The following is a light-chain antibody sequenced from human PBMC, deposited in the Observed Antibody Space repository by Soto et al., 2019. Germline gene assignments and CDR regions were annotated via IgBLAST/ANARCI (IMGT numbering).Light chain of an antibody. V-gene: IGKV1-39*01. J-gene: IGKJ5*01. CDR1: QSISSY. CDR2: AAS. CDR3: QQSYMDPIT. Sequence: DIKMTQSPSSLSASVGDRVTITCRASQSISSYLNWYQQKPGKAPKLLIYAASSLQSGVPSRFSGSGSGTDFTLTISSLQPEDFATYFCQQSYMDPITFGQGTRLEIK.